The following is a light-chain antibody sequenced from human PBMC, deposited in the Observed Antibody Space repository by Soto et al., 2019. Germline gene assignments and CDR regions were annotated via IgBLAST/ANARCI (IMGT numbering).Light chain of an antibody. CDR2: EAS. J-gene: IGKJ1*01. CDR1: QSISGS. CDR3: QQYNGYWT. V-gene: IGKV1-5*03. Sequence: DIPMTQSPSTLSASVGDRVTITCRASQSISGSLAWYQQKPGKAPKLLIYEASNLKSGVPSRFSGSGSGTEYTLTIRSLQPDDSASYYCQQYNGYWTFGQGTRVEIK.